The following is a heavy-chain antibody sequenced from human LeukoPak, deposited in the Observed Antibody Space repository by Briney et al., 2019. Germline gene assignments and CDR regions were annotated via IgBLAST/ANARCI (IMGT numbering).Heavy chain of an antibody. J-gene: IGHJ6*03. CDR3: ARDPPEHLGWRRDYYYYMDV. CDR1: GFTFSSYS. V-gene: IGHV3-48*01. CDR2: ISSSSSTI. D-gene: IGHD1-14*01. Sequence: GGSLRLSCAASGFTFSSYSMNWVRQAPGKGLEWVSYISSSSSTIYYADSVKGRFTISRDNAKNSLYLQMNSLRAEDTAVYYCARDPPEHLGWRRDYYYYMDVWGKGTTVTVSS.